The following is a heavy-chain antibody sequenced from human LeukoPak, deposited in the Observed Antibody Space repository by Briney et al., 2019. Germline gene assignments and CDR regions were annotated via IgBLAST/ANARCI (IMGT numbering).Heavy chain of an antibody. Sequence: ASVKVSCKASGYTFTGYYMHWVRQAPGQGLEWMGRINPKSGGTIYAQNFQGRVTMTRDTSISTAYMELSRLRSDDTAVYYCARPLWFGEADAFDIWGQGTMVTVSS. CDR3: ARPLWFGEADAFDI. CDR2: INPKSGGT. V-gene: IGHV1-2*06. D-gene: IGHD3-10*01. J-gene: IGHJ3*02. CDR1: GYTFTGYY.